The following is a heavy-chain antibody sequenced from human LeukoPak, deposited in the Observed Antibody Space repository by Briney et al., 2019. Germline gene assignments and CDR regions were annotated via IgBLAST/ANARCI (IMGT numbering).Heavy chain of an antibody. CDR2: ISSGGSTI. V-gene: IGHV3-11*01. CDR1: GFTFSDYY. Sequence: GGSLRLSCAASGFTFSDYYMSWIRQAPGKGLEWVSYISSGGSTIYYADSVRDRFTVSRDNAKNSLYQQMNSQRAADTAVYYCAGRSGRYLGGDYWGQGTLVTVSS. CDR3: AGRSGRYLGGDY. J-gene: IGHJ4*02. D-gene: IGHD1-26*01.